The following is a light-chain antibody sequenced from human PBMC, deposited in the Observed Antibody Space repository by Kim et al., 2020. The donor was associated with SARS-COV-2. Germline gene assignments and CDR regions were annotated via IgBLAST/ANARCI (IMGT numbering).Light chain of an antibody. CDR3: QQYDSREFT. J-gene: IGKJ2*01. CDR2: DAS. V-gene: IGKV1-5*01. CDR1: QCISSW. Sequence: DIQMTQSPSTLSASVGDRVTITCRASQCISSWLAWYQQKSGTAPKVLIYDASVLESGVPSRFSARGAGTEFTLTISTLQPDDSATYYCQQYDSREFTFGQGTKLEI.